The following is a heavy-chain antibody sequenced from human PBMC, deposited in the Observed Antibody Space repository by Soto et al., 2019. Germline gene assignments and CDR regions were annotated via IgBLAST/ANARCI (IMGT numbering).Heavy chain of an antibody. D-gene: IGHD2-15*01. CDR1: GYSISSGYY. Sequence: SETLSLTCAVSGYSISSGYYWGWIRQPPGKGLEWIGYIYYSGSTNYNPSLKSRVTISVDTSKNQFSLKLSSVTAADTAVYYCAREVVVVAATVYYYYGMDVWGQGTTVTVS. CDR2: IYYSGST. J-gene: IGHJ6*02. V-gene: IGHV4-38-2*02. CDR3: AREVVVVAATVYYYYGMDV.